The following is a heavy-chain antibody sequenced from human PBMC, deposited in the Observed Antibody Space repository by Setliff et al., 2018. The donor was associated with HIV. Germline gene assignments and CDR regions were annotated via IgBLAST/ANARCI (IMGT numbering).Heavy chain of an antibody. CDR2: INSYNGNT. J-gene: IGHJ6*02. Sequence: GQGLEWMGWINSYNGNTKFAQKFQGRVTMTTDTSTTTAFMELRSLKADDTGIYYCSRSGVPPYYYYGMDVWGQGTTVTVSS. D-gene: IGHD3-10*01. V-gene: IGHV1-18*01. CDR3: SRSGVPPYYYYGMDV.